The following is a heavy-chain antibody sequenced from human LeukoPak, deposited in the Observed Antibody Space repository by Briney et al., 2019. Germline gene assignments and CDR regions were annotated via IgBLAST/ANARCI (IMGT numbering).Heavy chain of an antibody. D-gene: IGHD6-6*01. CDR2: INSKSRYI. J-gene: IGHJ4*02. V-gene: IGHV3-21*01. CDR1: AFTFSGYS. CDR3: ARADSSSSRLDC. Sequence: GGSLRLSCAASAFTFSGYSMNWVRQAPGKGLEWVSSINSKSRYIYCADSLKGRFTISRDNGKNSVYLQMNSLRAEDTAVYFCARADSSSSRLDCWGQGTLVTVSS.